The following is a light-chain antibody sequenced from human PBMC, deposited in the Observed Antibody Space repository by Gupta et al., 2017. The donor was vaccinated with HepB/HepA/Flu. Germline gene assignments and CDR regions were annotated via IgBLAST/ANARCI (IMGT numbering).Light chain of an antibody. CDR2: DAA. CDR1: QSVDTY. V-gene: IGKV1-39*01. CDR3: QQGYSPPGIT. J-gene: IGKJ4*01. Sequence: DIQMTHSPSSLSASVGDRVTITCRASQSVDTYLSWYQQKPEKAPNLLIYDAATLQSGVPSRFSGSGSGTHFALTLNTLQPEDFATYFCQQGYSPPGITFGGGTKVEI.